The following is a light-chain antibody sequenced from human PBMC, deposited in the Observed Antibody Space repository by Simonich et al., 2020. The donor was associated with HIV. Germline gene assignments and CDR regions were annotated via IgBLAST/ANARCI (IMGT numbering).Light chain of an antibody. CDR2: DAY. V-gene: IGKV1-27*01. Sequence: DIQMTQSPSSLSASVGDRVTITCRASQGISNYLAWYQQKPGKVPKLLFYDAYTLQSWVPSRFSGSGSGTYFTLTISGLQPEDVATYYCQKYSRAPPLTFGGGTKVEIK. J-gene: IGKJ4*01. CDR1: QGISNY. CDR3: QKYSRAPPLT.